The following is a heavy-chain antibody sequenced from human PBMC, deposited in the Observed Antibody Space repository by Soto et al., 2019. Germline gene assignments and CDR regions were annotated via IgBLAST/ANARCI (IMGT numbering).Heavy chain of an antibody. V-gene: IGHV1-69*02. J-gene: IGHJ4*02. D-gene: IGHD1-1*01. CDR2: ITPILGIA. CDR1: GGTFSSYT. Sequence: QVQLVQSGAEVKKPGSSVKVSCTASGGTFSSYTISWVRQAPGQALEWMGSITPILGIANYAQKFQGRVTSTADKSTSTAYMALSSLRSKDTAVYCCLAGTTREEGYWCQGTLATVS. CDR3: LAGTTREEGY.